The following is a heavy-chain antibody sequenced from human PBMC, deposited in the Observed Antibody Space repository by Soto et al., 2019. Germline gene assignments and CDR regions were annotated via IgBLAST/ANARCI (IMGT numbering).Heavy chain of an antibody. D-gene: IGHD6-6*01. CDR3: ARMSSFDY. CDR2: IGTAGDT. CDR1: GFTVSNYD. Sequence: EVQLVESGGGLVQPGGSLRLSCAASGFTVSNYDMHWVRQVTGKGLEWVSTIGTAGDTYYPGSVKGRFTISRDNVKNSLYLQMNSLRAGDTAVYYCARMSSFDYWGQGTLVTVSA. J-gene: IGHJ4*02. V-gene: IGHV3-13*01.